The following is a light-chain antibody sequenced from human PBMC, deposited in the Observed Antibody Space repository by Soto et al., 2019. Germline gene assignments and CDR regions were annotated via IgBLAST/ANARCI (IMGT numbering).Light chain of an antibody. Sequence: DIVMTQSPLSLPVTPGEPASISCRSSQSLLHSSGYMYLDWYLQKPGQSPQLLIYLGSNRASGVHDRFSGSGSGTDLTLKISRVEAEDVGLYNCMQALQTPQFGQGTKLEIK. CDR2: LGS. CDR1: QSLLHSSGYMY. J-gene: IGKJ2*01. CDR3: MQALQTPQ. V-gene: IGKV2-28*01.